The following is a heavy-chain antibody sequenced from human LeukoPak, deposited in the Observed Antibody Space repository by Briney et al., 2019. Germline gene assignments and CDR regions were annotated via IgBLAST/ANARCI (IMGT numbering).Heavy chain of an antibody. J-gene: IGHJ3*01. D-gene: IGHD3-22*01. CDR1: GFTFTISA. CDR2: IVVGSGNT. CDR3: AAEAAYYYDSRDAFDV. Sequence: TSVTVSFKASGFTFTISAVQWVRQARGQRLEWIGCIVVGSGNTNYAQKFQERVNITRDMSTSLVYMELGSLRSEDTAVYYCAAEAAYYYDSRDAFDVWGQGTMVTVSS. V-gene: IGHV1-58*01.